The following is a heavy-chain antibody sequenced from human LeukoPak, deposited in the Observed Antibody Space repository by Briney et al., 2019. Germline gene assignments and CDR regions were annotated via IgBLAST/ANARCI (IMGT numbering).Heavy chain of an antibody. D-gene: IGHD2-2*02. CDR1: GGSISSSSYY. V-gene: IGHV4-39*07. CDR2: IYYSGST. CDR3: ARDRRYCSSTSCYTFQRQSNWFDP. Sequence: SSETLSLTCTVSGGSISSSSYYWGWIRQPPGKGLEWIGSIYYSGSTYYNPSLKSRVTISVDTSKNQFSLKLSSVTAADTAVYYCARDRRYCSSTSCYTFQRQSNWFDPWGQGTLVTVSS. J-gene: IGHJ5*02.